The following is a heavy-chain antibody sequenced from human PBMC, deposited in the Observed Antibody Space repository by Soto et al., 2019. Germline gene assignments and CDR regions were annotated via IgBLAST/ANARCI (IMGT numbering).Heavy chain of an antibody. CDR3: AREMGSGWSD. J-gene: IGHJ4*02. Sequence: SVKVSCKASGDSFSTYTISWVRQAPGQGLEWMGRIIPVLDIANYAQKFQGRVTITADKSTSTAYMELRSLRSEDTALYYCAREMGSGWSDWGQGTLVTVSS. V-gene: IGHV1-69*04. CDR2: IIPVLDIA. D-gene: IGHD6-19*01. CDR1: GDSFSTYT.